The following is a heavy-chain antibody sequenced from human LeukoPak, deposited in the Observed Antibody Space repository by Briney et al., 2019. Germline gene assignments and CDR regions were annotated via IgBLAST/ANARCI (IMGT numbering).Heavy chain of an antibody. D-gene: IGHD3-10*01. CDR1: GGSFSGYY. V-gene: IGHV4-34*01. J-gene: IGHJ4*02. CDR2: INYSGST. CDR3: ARPSPYYYGSGSYYIDY. Sequence: PSETLSLTCAVYGGSFSGYYWSWIRQPPGKGLEWIGEINYSGSTNYNPSLKSRVTISVDTSKNQFSLKLSSVTAADTAVYYCARPSPYYYGSGSYYIDYWGQGTLVTVSS.